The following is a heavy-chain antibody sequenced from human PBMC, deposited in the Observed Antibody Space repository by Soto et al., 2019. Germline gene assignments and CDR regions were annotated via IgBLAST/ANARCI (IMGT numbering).Heavy chain of an antibody. CDR2: IYYSGST. D-gene: IGHD3-16*02. Sequence: PSETLSLTCTASGGSISSYYWSWIRQPPGKGLEWMGYIYYSGSTNYNPSLKSRVTISVDTSKNQFSLKLSSVTAADTAVYYCARDGGPGRGLRLGDLSLWGQGTLVTVSS. CDR3: ARDGGPGRGLRLGDLSL. J-gene: IGHJ4*02. CDR1: GGSISSYY. V-gene: IGHV4-59*01.